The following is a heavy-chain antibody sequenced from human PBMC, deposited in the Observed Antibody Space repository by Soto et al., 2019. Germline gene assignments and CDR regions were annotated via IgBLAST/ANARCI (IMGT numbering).Heavy chain of an antibody. J-gene: IGHJ6*02. CDR1: GFTFGASA. CDR2: IGSKGETYAT. CDR3: AKGRSYYYYYGVDV. Sequence: GGSLRLSCAASGFTFGASALQCVRQASGKGLEWLGRIGSKGETYATAYAASVKGRFTISRDDSKNTAYLQMNSLSADDTALYYCAKGRSYYYYYGVDVWGQGPTVSVSS. V-gene: IGHV3-73*01.